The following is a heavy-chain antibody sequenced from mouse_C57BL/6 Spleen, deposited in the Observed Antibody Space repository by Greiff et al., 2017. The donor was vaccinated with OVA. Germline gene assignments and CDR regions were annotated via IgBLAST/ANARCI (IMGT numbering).Heavy chain of an antibody. CDR3: ARYYGSSVWYFDV. D-gene: IGHD1-1*01. J-gene: IGHJ1*03. Sequence: VQLQQPGAELVKPGASVKMSCKASGYTFTSYWITWVKQRPGQGLEWIGDIYPGSGSTNYNEKFKSKATLTVDTSSSTAYMQLSSLTSEDSSVYYCARYYGSSVWYFDVWGTGTTVTVSS. CDR1: GYTFTSYW. CDR2: IYPGSGST. V-gene: IGHV1-55*01.